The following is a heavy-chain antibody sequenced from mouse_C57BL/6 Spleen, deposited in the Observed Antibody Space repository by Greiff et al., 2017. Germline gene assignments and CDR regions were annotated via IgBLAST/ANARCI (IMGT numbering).Heavy chain of an antibody. D-gene: IGHD2-1*01. CDR1: GYTFTSYW. J-gene: IGHJ4*01. CDR3: ACALSYGSYAGGAMDY. CDR2: IDPSDSYT. V-gene: IGHV1-69*01. Sequence: VQLQQPGAELVMPGASVKLSCKASGYTFTSYWMHWVKQRPGQGLEWIGEIDPSDSYTNYNQKFKGKSTLTVDKSSSTAYMQLSSLTSEDSAVYYCACALSYGSYAGGAMDYWGQGTSVTVSS.